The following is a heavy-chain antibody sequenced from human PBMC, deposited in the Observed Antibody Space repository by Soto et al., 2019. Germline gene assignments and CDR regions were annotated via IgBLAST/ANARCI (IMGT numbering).Heavy chain of an antibody. CDR3: VRTDNVGYYHY. V-gene: IGHV4-38-2*01. CDR2: TYHSGTT. Sequence: SETLSLTCAVSGDSISSGSYWAWIRRPPGEGLEWIGSTYHSGTTYYTPSLKSRVTISVDTSKNQFSLELSSVTAADAAVYYCVRTDNVGYYHYFGQGTLVTVSS. J-gene: IGHJ4*02. D-gene: IGHD3-3*01. CDR1: GDSISSGSY.